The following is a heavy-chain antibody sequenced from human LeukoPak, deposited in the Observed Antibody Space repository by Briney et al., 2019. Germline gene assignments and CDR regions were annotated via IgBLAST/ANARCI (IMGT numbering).Heavy chain of an antibody. D-gene: IGHD4-17*01. CDR1: GGSFSGYY. CDR2: INHSGST. V-gene: IGHV4-34*01. J-gene: IGHJ2*01. CDR3: ARSRAVTRVRRYFDL. Sequence: SETLSLTCAVYGGSFSGYYWSWIRQPPGKGLEWIGEINHSGSTNYNPSLKSRVTISVDTSKNQFSLKLSSVTAADTAVYYCARSRAVTRVRRYFDLWGRGTLVTVSS.